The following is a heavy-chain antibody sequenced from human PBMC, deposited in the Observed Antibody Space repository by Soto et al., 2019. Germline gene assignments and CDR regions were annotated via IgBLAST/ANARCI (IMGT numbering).Heavy chain of an antibody. CDR3: ARGEWELLY. D-gene: IGHD1-26*01. V-gene: IGHV1-18*01. CDR2: VSAYNGNT. J-gene: IGHJ4*02. CDR1: GYTFVSYP. Sequence: QVQLVQSGTEVRKPGASVKVSCKASGYTFVSYPITWVRQAPGQGLEWLGWVSAYNGNTKYAQKLRNRVIMTTDTSTSTAYMELRSLISDDTALYYCARGEWELLYWCQGTLVTVSS.